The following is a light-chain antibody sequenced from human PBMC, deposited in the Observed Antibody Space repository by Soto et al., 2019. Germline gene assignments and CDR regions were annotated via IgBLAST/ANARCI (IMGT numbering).Light chain of an antibody. V-gene: IGLV2-11*01. J-gene: IGLJ2*01. CDR2: DVS. CDR3: CSFAGSDTYV. CDR1: SSDVGGFNY. Sequence: QSALTQPRSVSGSPGQSVTIYCTGTSSDVGGFNYVSWYQQHPGKAPKLMIYDVSKRPSGVPNRFSGSKSGNTASLTISGLQAEDEADYYCCSFAGSDTYVFGGGTKLTVL.